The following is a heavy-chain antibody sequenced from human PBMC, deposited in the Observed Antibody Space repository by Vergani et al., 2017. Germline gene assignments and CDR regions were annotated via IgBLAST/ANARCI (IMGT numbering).Heavy chain of an antibody. CDR1: GGTFSSYT. J-gene: IGHJ6*02. Sequence: QVQLVQSGAEVKKPGSSVKVSCKASGGTFSSYTISWVRQAPGQGLEWMGRIIPILGIANYAQKFQGRVTITADKSTSTAYMELSSLRSEDTAVYYCARGAWDPFPGSYYYYGMDVWGQGTTVTVSS. D-gene: IGHD1-26*01. V-gene: IGHV1-69*02. CDR2: IIPILGIA. CDR3: ARGAWDPFPGSYYYYGMDV.